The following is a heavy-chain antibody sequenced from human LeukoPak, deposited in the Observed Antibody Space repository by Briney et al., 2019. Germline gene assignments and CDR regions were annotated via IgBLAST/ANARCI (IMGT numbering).Heavy chain of an antibody. CDR1: GGSFSSGDYY. Sequence: SETLSLTCTVSGGSFSSGDYYWSWLRQPPGKGLEWIGYIYYRGTTNYNPSLKSRVTISVDTSKNQFSLKLSSVTAADTAVYYCARDQYGMDVWGQGTTVTVS. CDR3: ARDQYGMDV. V-gene: IGHV4-61*08. CDR2: IYYRGTT. D-gene: IGHD4-11*01. J-gene: IGHJ6*02.